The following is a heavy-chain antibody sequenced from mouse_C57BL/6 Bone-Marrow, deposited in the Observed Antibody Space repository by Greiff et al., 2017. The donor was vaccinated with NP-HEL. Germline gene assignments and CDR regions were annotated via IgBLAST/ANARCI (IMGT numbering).Heavy chain of an antibody. Sequence: VQLQQSGAELVRPGASVKLSCKASGYTFTDYYINWVKQRPGQGLEWIARIYPGSGNTYYNEKFKGKATLTAEKSSSTAYMQLSSLTSEDSAVYFCAREGVRRGYAMDYWGQGTSVTVSS. D-gene: IGHD2-14*01. CDR2: IYPGSGNT. J-gene: IGHJ4*01. V-gene: IGHV1-76*01. CDR3: AREGVRRGYAMDY. CDR1: GYTFTDYY.